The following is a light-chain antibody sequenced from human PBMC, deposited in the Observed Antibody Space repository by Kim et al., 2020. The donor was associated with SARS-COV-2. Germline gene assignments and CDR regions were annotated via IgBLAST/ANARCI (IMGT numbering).Light chain of an antibody. CDR2: GKN. CDR3: NSRDSSGTV. V-gene: IGLV3-19*01. J-gene: IGLJ2*01. CDR1: SLRSYY. Sequence: SSELTQDPAVSVALGQTVRITCQGDSLRSYYASWYQQKPGQAPVLVIYGKNNRPSGIPDRFSGSSSGNTASVTITGAQAEDEADYYCNSRDSSGTVFGGGTQLTVL.